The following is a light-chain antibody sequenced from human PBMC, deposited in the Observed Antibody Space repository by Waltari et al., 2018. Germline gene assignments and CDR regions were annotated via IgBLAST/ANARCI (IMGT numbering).Light chain of an antibody. J-gene: IGLJ2*01. Sequence: QSALTQPAAVSGSPGQSITISCPGTSSDVGRYKLVSWYRHHPCKAPNLLIYMDEKRPSGISSRFSGSKSGNTASLTISRLQTEDEGDYYCCSFGGNSNVFFGGGTKLTV. V-gene: IGLV2-23*01. CDR2: MDE. CDR1: SSDVGRYKL. CDR3: CSFGGNSNVF.